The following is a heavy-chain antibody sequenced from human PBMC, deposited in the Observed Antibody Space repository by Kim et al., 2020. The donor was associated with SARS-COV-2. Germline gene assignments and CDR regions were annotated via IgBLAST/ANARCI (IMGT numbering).Heavy chain of an antibody. CDR2: INHSGST. CDR1: GGSFSGYY. Sequence: SETLSLTCAVYGGSFSGYYWSWIRQPPGKGLEWIGEINHSGSTNYNPSLKSRVTISVDTSKNQFSLKLSSVTAADTAVYYCARGARYCSSTSCYYYYYY. CDR3: ARGARYCSSTSCYYYYYY. D-gene: IGHD2-2*01. V-gene: IGHV4-34*01. J-gene: IGHJ6*03.